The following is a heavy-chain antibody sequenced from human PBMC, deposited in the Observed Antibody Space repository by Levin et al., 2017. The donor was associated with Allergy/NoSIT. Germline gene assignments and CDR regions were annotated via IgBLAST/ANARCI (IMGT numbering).Heavy chain of an antibody. D-gene: IGHD3-22*01. V-gene: IGHV4-30-2*01. CDR3: DRAILVYDSSGYYTVRRYFDL. CDR2: IYHSGST. J-gene: IGHJ2*01. Sequence: SQTLSLTCAVSGGSISSGGYSWSWIRQPPGKGLEWIGYIYHSGSTYYNPSLKSRVTISVDRSKNQFSLKLSSVTAADTAVYYCDRAILVYDSSGYYTVRRYFDLWGRGTLVTVSS. CDR1: GGSISSGGYS.